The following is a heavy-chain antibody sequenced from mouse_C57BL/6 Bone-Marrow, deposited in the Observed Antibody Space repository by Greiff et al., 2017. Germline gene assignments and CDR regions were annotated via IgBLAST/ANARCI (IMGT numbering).Heavy chain of an antibody. J-gene: IGHJ2*01. CDR1: GYTFTSYW. CDR3: ARTDYGGY. CDR2: INPSSGYT. V-gene: IGHV1-7*01. Sequence: VQLQQSGAELAKPGASVKLSCKASGYTFTSYWMHWVKQRPGQGLEWIGYINPSSGYTKYNQKFKDKATFTADKSSSTAYMQLSSLTYEDSAVYYCARTDYGGYWGQGTTLTVSS.